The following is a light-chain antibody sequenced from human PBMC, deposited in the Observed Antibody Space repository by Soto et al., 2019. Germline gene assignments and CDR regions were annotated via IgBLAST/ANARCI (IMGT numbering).Light chain of an antibody. Sequence: QSVLTQPASVSGSLGQSITISCTGSSGDVGAYDYVSWYQQHPGKAPKLMIYGVSSRPSGVSHRFSGSKSGNTASLTISGLQADDEADYYCISYTTSTSVIFGGGTQLTVL. CDR2: GVS. CDR3: ISYTTSTSVI. V-gene: IGLV2-14*03. J-gene: IGLJ2*01. CDR1: SGDVGAYDY.